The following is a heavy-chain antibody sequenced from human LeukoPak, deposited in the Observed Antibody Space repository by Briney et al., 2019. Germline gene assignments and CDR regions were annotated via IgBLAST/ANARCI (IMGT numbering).Heavy chain of an antibody. D-gene: IGHD2-2*01. V-gene: IGHV4-38-2*02. CDR1: GCSISSGYY. Sequence: SETLSLTCTVSGCSISSGYYWGWIRQPPGKGLEWIGGIYHSGSTYYNPSLKSRVTISVDTSKNQFSLKLSSVTAADTAVYYCARDRFVVVPAAIPGGWFDPWGQGTLVTVSS. J-gene: IGHJ5*02. CDR3: ARDRFVVVPAAIPGGWFDP. CDR2: IYHSGST.